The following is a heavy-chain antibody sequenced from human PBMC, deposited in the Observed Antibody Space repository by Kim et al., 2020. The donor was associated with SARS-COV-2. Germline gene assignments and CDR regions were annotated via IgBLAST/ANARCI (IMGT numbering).Heavy chain of an antibody. V-gene: IGHV4-39*01. Sequence: SETLSLTCTVSGGSITSSSFYWGWIRQPPGKGLEWIGNILYSGSTYYNPSLKSRVTISVDTSKNQFSLKVNSVTAADTAVYYCAIRVDTGLGAAMDVWGQGTTVTVSS. CDR1: GGSITSSSFY. J-gene: IGHJ6*02. D-gene: IGHD5-18*01. CDR2: ILYSGST. CDR3: AIRVDTGLGAAMDV.